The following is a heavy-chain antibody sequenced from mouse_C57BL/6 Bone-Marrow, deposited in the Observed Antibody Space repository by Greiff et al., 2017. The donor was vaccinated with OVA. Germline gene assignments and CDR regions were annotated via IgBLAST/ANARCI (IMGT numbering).Heavy chain of an antibody. Sequence: QVQLQQPGTELVKPGASVKLSCKASGYTFTSYWMHWVKQRPGHGLEWIGNINPSNGGTNYNEKFKSKATLTVDKSSSTAYMQLSSLTSEDSAVDYCARQGVYYGNPSWFAYWGQGILVTVSA. V-gene: IGHV1-53*01. CDR2: INPSNGGT. CDR3: ARQGVYYGNPSWFAY. D-gene: IGHD2-1*01. J-gene: IGHJ3*01. CDR1: GYTFTSYW.